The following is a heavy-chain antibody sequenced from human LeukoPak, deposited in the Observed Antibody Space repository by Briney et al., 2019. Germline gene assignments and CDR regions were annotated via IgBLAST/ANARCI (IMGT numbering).Heavy chain of an antibody. CDR1: GFTFSDYY. V-gene: IGHV3-11*01. Sequence: GGSLRLSCAASGFTFSDYYMSWIRQAPGKGLEWVSYISSSGSTIYYADSVKGRFTISRDNAKNSLYLRMNSLRAGDTAVYYCARVLSGATMIFDYWGQGTLVTVSS. CDR3: ARVLSGATMIFDY. D-gene: IGHD1-26*01. CDR2: ISSSGSTI. J-gene: IGHJ4*02.